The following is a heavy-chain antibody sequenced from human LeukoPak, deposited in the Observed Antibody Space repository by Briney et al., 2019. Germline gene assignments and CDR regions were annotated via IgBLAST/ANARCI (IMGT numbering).Heavy chain of an antibody. J-gene: IGHJ5*02. CDR3: ARDYQLLLLWDCFDP. CDR2: VSADNGET. D-gene: IGHD2-15*01. Sequence: GASVKVSCKASGYSFNTYGISWVRQGPGQGLEWMGWVSADNGETNYAQKFQGRVTMTRDTSTSTAYMELRSLRSDDTAVYYCARDYQLLLLWDCFDPWGQGTLVSVSS. V-gene: IGHV1-18*01. CDR1: GYSFNTYG.